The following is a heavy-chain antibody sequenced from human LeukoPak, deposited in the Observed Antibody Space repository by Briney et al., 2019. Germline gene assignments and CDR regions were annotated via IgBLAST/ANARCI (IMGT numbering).Heavy chain of an antibody. CDR1: GYTFTGYY. D-gene: IGHD1-26*01. CDR2: LNPNSGHT. J-gene: IGHJ4*02. V-gene: IGHV1-8*03. Sequence: ASVKISCKASGYTFTGYYMHWVRQATGQGLEWMGWLNPNSGHTGYAQKFQGRVTITRDTSISTAYMELSSLTSEDTAVYYCARGPQWVDYWGQGTLVTVSS. CDR3: ARGPQWVDY.